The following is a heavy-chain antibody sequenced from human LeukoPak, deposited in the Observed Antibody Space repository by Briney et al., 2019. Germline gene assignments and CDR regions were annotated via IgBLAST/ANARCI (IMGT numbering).Heavy chain of an antibody. CDR1: GASISRGGYS. CDR3: ARHLYGSGSPLDY. V-gene: IGHV4-30-2*01. CDR2: IYHSGST. J-gene: IGHJ4*02. Sequence: NSSQTLSLTCDVSGASISRGGYSWSWIRQPPGKGLEWIGYIYHSGSTYYNPSLKSRVTISMDRSKNQFSLKLSSVTAADTAVYYCARHLYGSGSPLDYWGQGILVTVSS. D-gene: IGHD3-10*01.